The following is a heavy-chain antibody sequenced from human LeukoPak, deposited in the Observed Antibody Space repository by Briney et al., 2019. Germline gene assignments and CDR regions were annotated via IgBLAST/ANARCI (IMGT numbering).Heavy chain of an antibody. CDR2: IIPIFGTA. CDR1: GGTFSSYA. Sequence: SVKVSCKASGGTFSSYAISWVRQAPGQGLEWVGGIIPIFGTANYAQKFQGRVTITADTSTRTAYMELSSLRSEDPAVYYCASTSPGSGYDSYSFDYCGQGTLVTVSS. J-gene: IGHJ4*02. D-gene: IGHD5-12*01. CDR3: ASTSPGSGYDSYSFDY. V-gene: IGHV1-69*06.